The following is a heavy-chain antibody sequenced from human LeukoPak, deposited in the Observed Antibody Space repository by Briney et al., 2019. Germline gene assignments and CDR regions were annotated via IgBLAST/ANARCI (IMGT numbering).Heavy chain of an antibody. V-gene: IGHV4-59*01. CDR3: ASLDDYIWGSFTAA. CDR2: ISYSGST. CDR1: GGSISSYY. J-gene: IGHJ4*02. D-gene: IGHD3-16*01. Sequence: SETLSLTCTVSGGSISSYYWSWIRQPPGKGLEWIACISYSGSTKYNPSLKSRVTISVDTSKNQLSLKLSSVTAADTAVYYCASLDDYIWGSFTAAWGQGTLVTVSS.